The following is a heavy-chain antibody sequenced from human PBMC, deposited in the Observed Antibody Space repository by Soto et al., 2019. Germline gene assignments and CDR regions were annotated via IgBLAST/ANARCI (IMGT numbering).Heavy chain of an antibody. CDR1: GGSFSHYE. Sequence: SVKVSCKASGGSFSHYEIGWLRQAPGQGLEWMGGITPVFGTPNYAQDFQARVTITADESTSTAHMELSSLRSEDTAMYFCARYGESLKFFEYWGQGTLVTVSS. D-gene: IGHD3-10*01. V-gene: IGHV1-69*13. CDR2: ITPVFGTP. J-gene: IGHJ4*02. CDR3: ARYGESLKFFEY.